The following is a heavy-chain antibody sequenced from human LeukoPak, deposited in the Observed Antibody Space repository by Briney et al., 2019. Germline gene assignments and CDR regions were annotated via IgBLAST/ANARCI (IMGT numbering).Heavy chain of an antibody. CDR1: GFTFSSYA. CDR2: ISGSASST. D-gene: IGHD3-10*01. Sequence: PGGSLRLSCAASGFTFSSYAMSWVRQAPGKGLEWVSAISGSASSTYYADSVKGRFTISRDNSKNTLYLQMNSLRAEDTAVYYCAKESSYYGSGSYYKAFDYWGLGTLVTVSS. J-gene: IGHJ4*02. CDR3: AKESSYYGSGSYYKAFDY. V-gene: IGHV3-23*01.